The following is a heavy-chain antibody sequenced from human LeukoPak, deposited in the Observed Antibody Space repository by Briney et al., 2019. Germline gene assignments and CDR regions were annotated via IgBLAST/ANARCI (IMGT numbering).Heavy chain of an antibody. CDR3: ASDLKAGGYFDY. CDR1: GGSFSGYY. CDR2: INHRGNI. D-gene: IGHD3-10*01. J-gene: IGHJ4*02. Sequence: SETLSLTCVVSGGSFSGYYWSWIRQPPGKGLEWIGEINHRGNINSNPSLKSRVTISVDTSKNQFSLNLSSVTAADTAVYYCASDLKAGGYFDYWGQGTPVTVSS. V-gene: IGHV4-34*01.